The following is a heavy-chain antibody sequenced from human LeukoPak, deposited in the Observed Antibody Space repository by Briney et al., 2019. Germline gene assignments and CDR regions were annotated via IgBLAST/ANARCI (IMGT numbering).Heavy chain of an antibody. Sequence: GGSLRLSCAAAGFTFSDYYMGWIRQAPGKGLEWVSDISNSGSNIYYADSVKGRFTMSRDNAKKSLYLQMNSLRAEDTAVYYCARAKYDSSRYYYRGFDIWGQGTMVTVSS. D-gene: IGHD3-22*01. CDR3: ARAKYDSSRYYYRGFDI. J-gene: IGHJ3*02. CDR2: ISNSGSNI. V-gene: IGHV3-11*04. CDR1: GFTFSDYY.